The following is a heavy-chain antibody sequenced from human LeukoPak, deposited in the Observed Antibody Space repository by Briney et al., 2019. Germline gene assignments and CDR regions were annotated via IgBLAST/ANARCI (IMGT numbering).Heavy chain of an antibody. V-gene: IGHV4-38-2*02. J-gene: IGHJ4*02. CDR1: GYSISSGYY. Sequence: SETLSLTCNVSGYSISSGYYWGWIRQPPGKGLEWIGSIYHSGSTYYNPSLKSRVTISVDTSKNQFSLKLSSVTAADTAVYYCARDRYSSSWSSFPFDYWGQGTLVTVSS. CDR3: ARDRYSSSWSSFPFDY. CDR2: IYHSGST. D-gene: IGHD6-13*01.